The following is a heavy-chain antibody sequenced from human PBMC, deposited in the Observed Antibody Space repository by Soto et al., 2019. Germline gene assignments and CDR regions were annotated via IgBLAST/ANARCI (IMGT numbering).Heavy chain of an antibody. D-gene: IGHD5-18*01. CDR3: ARMESFGSLNWFDP. V-gene: IGHV1-8*02. Sequence: ASVKVSCKASGYTFTNNDVSWVRQATGQGLEWMGWMNSGSGDTGYAQKFQGRVTMTRDISIATAYMELNSLTSEDTAIYYCARMESFGSLNWFDPWGQGTLVTVSS. CDR1: GYTFTNND. J-gene: IGHJ5*02. CDR2: MNSGSGDT.